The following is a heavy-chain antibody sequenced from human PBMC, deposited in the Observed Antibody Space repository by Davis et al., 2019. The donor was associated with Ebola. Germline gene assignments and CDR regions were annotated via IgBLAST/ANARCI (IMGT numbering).Heavy chain of an antibody. D-gene: IGHD2-2*01. V-gene: IGHV1-18*01. Sequence: AASVKVSCKASGYTFTSYGISWVRQAPGQGLEWMGWISGYNGKINYAQKLQGRVTMTTDTSTSTAYLELRSLRSDDTAVYYCARLHGLVPAANDYYYGMDVWSQGTTVTVSS. CDR1: GYTFTSYG. J-gene: IGHJ6*02. CDR3: ARLHGLVPAANDYYYGMDV. CDR2: ISGYNGKI.